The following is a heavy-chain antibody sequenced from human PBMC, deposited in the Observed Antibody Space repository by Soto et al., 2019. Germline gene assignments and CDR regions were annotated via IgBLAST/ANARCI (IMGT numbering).Heavy chain of an antibody. D-gene: IGHD1-1*01. Sequence: GGSLRLSCAASGFTFSSYSMNWVRQAPGKGLEWVSSISSSSSYIYYADSVKGRFTISRDNAKNTLYLQMNSLRAEDTAVYYCAKDSAWFAGTLTDWGQGTLVTVSS. CDR3: AKDSAWFAGTLTD. CDR2: ISSSSSYI. V-gene: IGHV3-21*04. CDR1: GFTFSSYS. J-gene: IGHJ4*02.